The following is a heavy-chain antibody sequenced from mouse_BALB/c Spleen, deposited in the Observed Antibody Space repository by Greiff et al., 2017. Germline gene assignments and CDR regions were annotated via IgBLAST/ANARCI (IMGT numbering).Heavy chain of an antibody. D-gene: IGHD3-1*01. J-gene: IGHJ1*01. V-gene: IGHV3-2*02. CDR3: ARRAYYWYFDV. Sequence: EVKLMESGPGLVKPSQSLSLTCTVTGYSITSDYAWNWIRQFPGNKLEWMGYISYSGSTSYNPSLKSRISITRDTSKNQFFLQLNSVTTEDTATYYCARRAYYWYFDVWGAGTTVTVSS. CDR2: ISYSGST. CDR1: GYSITSDYA.